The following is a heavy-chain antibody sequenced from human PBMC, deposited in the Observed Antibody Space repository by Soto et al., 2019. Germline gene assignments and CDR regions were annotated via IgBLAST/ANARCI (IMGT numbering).Heavy chain of an antibody. CDR2: INAGNGNT. Sequence: GASVKVSCKASGYTFASYAMHWVRQAPGQRLEWMGWINAGNGNTKYSQKFQGRVTITRDTSATTAYIELSSLRSEVTAVYYCAIGIRTRDISGYYHDYWGQGTLVTVSS. CDR3: AIGIRTRDISGYYHDY. J-gene: IGHJ4*02. D-gene: IGHD3-22*01. V-gene: IGHV1-3*01. CDR1: GYTFASYA.